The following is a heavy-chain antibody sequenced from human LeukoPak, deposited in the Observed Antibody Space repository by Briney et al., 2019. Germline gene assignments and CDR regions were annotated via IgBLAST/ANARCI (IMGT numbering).Heavy chain of an antibody. D-gene: IGHD6-19*01. Sequence: MSSETLSLTCTVSGGFISSYYWSWIRQPPGKGLEWIGYIYYSGSTNYNPSLKSRVTISVDTSKNQFSLKLSSVTAADTAVYYCARVPYSSGSGGTEFDYWGQGTLVTVSS. V-gene: IGHV4-59*01. CDR3: ARVPYSSGSGGTEFDY. CDR1: GGFISSYY. J-gene: IGHJ4*02. CDR2: IYYSGST.